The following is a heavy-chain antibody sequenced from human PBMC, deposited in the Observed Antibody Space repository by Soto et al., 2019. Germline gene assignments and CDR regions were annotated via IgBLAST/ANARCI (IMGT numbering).Heavy chain of an antibody. D-gene: IGHD3-3*01. Sequence: ASVKVSCKASGYTFTSYGISWVRQAPGQGLEWMGWISAYNGNTNYAQKLQGRVTMTTDTSTSTAYMELRSLRSDDTAVYYCARDGSVTIFGVVIIRTTHWFDPWGQGTLVTVSS. J-gene: IGHJ5*02. V-gene: IGHV1-18*01. CDR3: ARDGSVTIFGVVIIRTTHWFDP. CDR2: ISAYNGNT. CDR1: GYTFTSYG.